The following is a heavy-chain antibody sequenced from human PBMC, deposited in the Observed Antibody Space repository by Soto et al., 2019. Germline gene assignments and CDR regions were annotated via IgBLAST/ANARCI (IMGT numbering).Heavy chain of an antibody. Sequence: PSETLSLTCAVSGGSISSSNWLGVFRHPPGKGLEWIWEIYHSGSTNYNPSLKSRVTISVDKSKNQFSLKLSSVTAADTAVYYCRYSGSYYSYYFDYWGQGTLVTVSS. CDR1: GGSISSSNW. CDR2: IYHSGST. D-gene: IGHD1-26*01. V-gene: IGHV4-4*02. CDR3: RYSGSYYSYYFDY. J-gene: IGHJ4*02.